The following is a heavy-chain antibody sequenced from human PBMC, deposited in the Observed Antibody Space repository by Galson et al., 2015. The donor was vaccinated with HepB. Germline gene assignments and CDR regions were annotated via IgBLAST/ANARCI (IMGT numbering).Heavy chain of an antibody. CDR1: GGTFSSYY. CDR2: INPSGGNT. D-gene: IGHD6-19*01. CDR3: ARVQWLVRNNWFDP. Sequence: SVKVSCKASGGTFSSYYMHWVRQAPRQGLEWMGIINPSGGNTNYAQKFQGRVTMTRDTSTRTVYMELSSLRSEDTAVYYCARVQWLVRNNWFDPWGQGTLVTVSS. J-gene: IGHJ5*02. V-gene: IGHV1-46*01.